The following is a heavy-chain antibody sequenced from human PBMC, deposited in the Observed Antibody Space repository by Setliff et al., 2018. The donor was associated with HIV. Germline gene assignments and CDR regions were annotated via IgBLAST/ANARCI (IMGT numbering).Heavy chain of an antibody. D-gene: IGHD3-22*01. Sequence: PSETLSLTCTVSGGSISSYYWSWIRQPAGKGLEWIGRIYTSGRTNHNPSLKSRVDMSVDTSKNQFSLKLSSVTAADTAVYYCAHYYYDTSGQPFDYWGQGTLVTVSS. CDR3: AHYYYDTSGQPFDY. CDR2: IYTSGRT. J-gene: IGHJ4*02. V-gene: IGHV4-4*07. CDR1: GGSISSYY.